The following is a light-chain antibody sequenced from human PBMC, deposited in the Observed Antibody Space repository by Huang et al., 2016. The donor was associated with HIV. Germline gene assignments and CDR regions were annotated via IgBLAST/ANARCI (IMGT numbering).Light chain of an antibody. V-gene: IGKV3-15*01. J-gene: IGKJ2*01. CDR2: GAS. Sequence: EIVMTQSPATLSVSPGERATLSCRASQSITTNLAWYQQKPGQDPRLLIYGASNRASGIPARFSGSGSGTEFTLTISSLQSEDFALYYCQQYNNWPPYTFGQGTKLEIK. CDR3: QQYNNWPPYT. CDR1: QSITTN.